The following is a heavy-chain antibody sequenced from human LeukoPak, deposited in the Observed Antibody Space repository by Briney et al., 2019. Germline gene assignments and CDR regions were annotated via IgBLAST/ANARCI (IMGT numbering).Heavy chain of an antibody. CDR3: ARRGPGSTVIEYYFDY. V-gene: IGHV5-51*01. Sequence: GESLKISCKGSGYSFTSYWIGWVRQMPGKGLEWMGIIYPGHSDTRYSPSFQGQVTISADKSISTAYLQWSSLKASDTAMYYCARRGPGSTVIEYYFDYWGQGTLVTVSS. J-gene: IGHJ4*02. CDR1: GYSFTSYW. CDR2: IYPGHSDT. D-gene: IGHD4-17*01.